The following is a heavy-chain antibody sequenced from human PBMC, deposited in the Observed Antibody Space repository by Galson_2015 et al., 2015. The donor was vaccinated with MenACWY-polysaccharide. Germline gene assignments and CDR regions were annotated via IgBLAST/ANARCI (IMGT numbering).Heavy chain of an antibody. D-gene: IGHD4-17*01. CDR2: ISVYNGNT. CDR3: ARDFLSTVTTRPGY. CDR1: GYTFTSYG. V-gene: IGHV1-18*01. Sequence: SCKASGYTFTSYGLSCVRQAPGQGLEWMGWISVYNGNTKYAQNLQGRVTMTTDTSTSTAYMELRSLRSDDTAVYYCARDFLSTVTTRPGYWGQGTLVTVSS. J-gene: IGHJ4*02.